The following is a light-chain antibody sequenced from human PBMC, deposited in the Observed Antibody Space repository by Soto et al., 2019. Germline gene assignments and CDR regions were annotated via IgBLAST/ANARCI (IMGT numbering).Light chain of an antibody. Sequence: EIVLTQSPGTLSLSPGERATLSCRASQSVSSNYLAWYQQKPGQAPRLLIYGASTRATGIPARFSGSGSGTEFTLTMSSLQSEDFAVYYCQQYNKWPRTFGQGTKVEIK. J-gene: IGKJ1*01. CDR3: QQYNKWPRT. CDR1: QSVSSN. CDR2: GAS. V-gene: IGKV3-15*01.